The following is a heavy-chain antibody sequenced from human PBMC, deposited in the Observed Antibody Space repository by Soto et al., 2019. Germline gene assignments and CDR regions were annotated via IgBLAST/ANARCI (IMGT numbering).Heavy chain of an antibody. Sequence: EEQLVESGGGLVQPGRSLRLSCAASGFTFDDYAMHWVRQAPGKGLEWVSGINWNSGSIGYADSVKGRFTISRDNAKTSLYLQMNSLRAEDTALYYCAKDRGSGSYAANHYYYGMDVWGQGTTVTVSS. CDR2: INWNSGSI. CDR3: AKDRGSGSYAANHYYYGMDV. CDR1: GFTFDDYA. V-gene: IGHV3-9*01. D-gene: IGHD3-10*01. J-gene: IGHJ6*02.